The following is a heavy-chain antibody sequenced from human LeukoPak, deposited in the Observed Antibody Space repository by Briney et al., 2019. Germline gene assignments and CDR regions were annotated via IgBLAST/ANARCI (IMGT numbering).Heavy chain of an antibody. Sequence: QPGGSLRLSCAASGFTFSSYGMHWVRQAPGKGLEWVAFIRYDGSNKYYADSVKGRFTISRDNSKNTLYLQMNSLRAEDTAVYYCAKDNRWNYGYYYYMDVWGKGTTVTVSS. D-gene: IGHD1-7*01. CDR1: GFTFSSYG. J-gene: IGHJ6*03. CDR2: IRYDGSNK. CDR3: AKDNRWNYGYYYYMDV. V-gene: IGHV3-30*02.